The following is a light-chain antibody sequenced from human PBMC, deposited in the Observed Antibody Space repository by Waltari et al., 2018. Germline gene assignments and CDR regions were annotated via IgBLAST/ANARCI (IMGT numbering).Light chain of an antibody. J-gene: IGKJ2*01. CDR2: KAS. CDR1: QSTSSW. V-gene: IGKV1-5*03. Sequence: DIQMTQSPSTLSASVGDSVTITCRASQSTSSWLAWYQQKPGEAPKLLIYKASSLESGVPSRFSGSGSGTEFTRTISSLQPEDFATYDCQQYDSYARAFGQGTKLESK. CDR3: QQYDSYARA.